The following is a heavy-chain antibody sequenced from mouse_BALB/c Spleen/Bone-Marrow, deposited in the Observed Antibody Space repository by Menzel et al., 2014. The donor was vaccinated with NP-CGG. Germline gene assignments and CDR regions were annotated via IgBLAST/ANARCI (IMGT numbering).Heavy chain of an antibody. CDR3: ASYYYGSSLFAY. Sequence: VQLQQPGAELVKPGASVKLSCTASGFNIKDTHMHWVKQRPEQGLEWIGRIDPANGNTKYDPKFQGKATITADTSSNTAYLQLSSLTSEDTAVYYCASYYYGSSLFAYWGQGTLVTVSA. CDR1: GFNIKDTH. V-gene: IGHV14-3*02. CDR2: IDPANGNT. D-gene: IGHD1-1*01. J-gene: IGHJ3*01.